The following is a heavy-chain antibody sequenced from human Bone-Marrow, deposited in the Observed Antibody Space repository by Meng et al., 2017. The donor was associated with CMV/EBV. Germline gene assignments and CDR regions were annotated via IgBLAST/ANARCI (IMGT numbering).Heavy chain of an antibody. J-gene: IGHJ4*02. CDR3: ARSSGWSRFDY. CDR1: GYTLTDYY. CDR2: INPNTDT. Sequence: QVQLGQSVAEVKNPGASVNVSCKASGYTLTDYYIHWVRQAPGQWLEWMGWINPNTDTNYAQNFQGRVTMTRDMSINTAYMELSRLTSGDTAVYYCARSSGWSRFDYWGQGTLVTVSS. V-gene: IGHV1-2*02. D-gene: IGHD6-19*01.